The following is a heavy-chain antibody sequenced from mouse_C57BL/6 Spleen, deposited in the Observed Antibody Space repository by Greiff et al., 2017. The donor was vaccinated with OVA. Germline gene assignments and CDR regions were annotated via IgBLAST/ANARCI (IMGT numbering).Heavy chain of an antibody. J-gene: IGHJ4*01. V-gene: IGHV3-5*01. Sequence: EVKLVESGPGLVKPSQTVFLTCTVTGISITPGNYRWSWIRPFPGNKLEWIGYIYYSGTINYNPSLPSRTTITRDTPKNQFFLEMNSLTAEDTATYYCARSITTGTMDYWGQGTSVTVSS. D-gene: IGHD1-2*01. CDR1: GISITPGNYR. CDR2: IYYSGTI. CDR3: ARSITTGTMDY.